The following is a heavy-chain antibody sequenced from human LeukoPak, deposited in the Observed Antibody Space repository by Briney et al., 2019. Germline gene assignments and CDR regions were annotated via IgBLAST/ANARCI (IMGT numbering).Heavy chain of an antibody. V-gene: IGHV3-23*01. CDR1: GFSFANSV. D-gene: IGHD5-24*01. J-gene: IGHJ4*02. CDR2: ISGSGDRT. Sequence: GGSLRLSWAASGFSFANSVISWIRQAPGKGPEWVSAISGSGDRTDYADSVRGRFTISRDNSKSTLYLQMNGLRVEDTAIYYCPIRDPIGYWGKGSLVTVSP. CDR3: PIRDPIGY.